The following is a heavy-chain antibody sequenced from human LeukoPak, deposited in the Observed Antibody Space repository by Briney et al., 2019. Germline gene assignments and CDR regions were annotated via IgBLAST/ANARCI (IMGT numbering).Heavy chain of an antibody. D-gene: IGHD6-19*01. CDR2: IYTGGNT. V-gene: IGHV3-53*01. J-gene: IGHJ3*02. Sequence: GGSLRLSCAASGFTVSSNYMNWVRQAPGKGLEWVSVIYTGGNTYYADSVKGRFTISRDNSKNTLYLQMHSLRAEDTAVYYCASPSSGQSFDIWGQGTMVTVSS. CDR3: ASPSSGQSFDI. CDR1: GFTVSSNY.